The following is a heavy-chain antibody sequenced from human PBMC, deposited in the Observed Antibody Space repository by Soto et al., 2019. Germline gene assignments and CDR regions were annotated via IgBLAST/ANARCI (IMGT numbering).Heavy chain of an antibody. CDR3: VSDRGYGHASVPYS. CDR2: ISYDGSLQ. CDR1: GFAFSSYG. J-gene: IGHJ4*02. D-gene: IGHD5-18*01. Sequence: QAQLVESGGGVVQPGRSLRLSCAASGFAFSSYGMHWVRQAPGTGREWVAVISYDGSLQPYADSVKGRFTSSRDNSKNMVLLQMSSLRAEDTAVYYCVSDRGYGHASVPYSWGQGTLVSVSS. V-gene: IGHV3-30*03.